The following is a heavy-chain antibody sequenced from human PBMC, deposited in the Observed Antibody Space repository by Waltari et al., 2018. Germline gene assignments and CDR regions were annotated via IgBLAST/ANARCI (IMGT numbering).Heavy chain of an antibody. CDR3: ARGVGADFDF. CDR2: VYYTGST. Sequence: QLQLQEAGPGLVKPSETLSIICTVYGGSINSSSHYWAWIRQPPGKVLEWSGSVYYTGSTHYNPSLKSRVTISLDMSKNDFSLRLNSATAADTGVYYCARGVGADFDFWGQGTRVTVSS. V-gene: IGHV4-39*02. D-gene: IGHD3-10*01. CDR1: GGSINSSSHY. J-gene: IGHJ4*02.